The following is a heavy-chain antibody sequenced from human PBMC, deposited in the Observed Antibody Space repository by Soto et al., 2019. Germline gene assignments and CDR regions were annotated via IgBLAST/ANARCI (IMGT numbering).Heavy chain of an antibody. CDR2: IHSSGSA. J-gene: IGHJ5*02. D-gene: IGHD6-19*01. Sequence: QLQLQESGPGLVKPSETLSLTCTVSGGSISSSSITYYWGWIRQPPGKGPEWIGGIHSSGSAYYNPSLKSRVTVSIDVSKNEFSLKLSSVTAADTAVYYCARRPRAVAGMDNWFDPWGQGILVTVS. CDR1: GGSISSSSITYY. CDR3: ARRPRAVAGMDNWFDP. V-gene: IGHV4-39*01.